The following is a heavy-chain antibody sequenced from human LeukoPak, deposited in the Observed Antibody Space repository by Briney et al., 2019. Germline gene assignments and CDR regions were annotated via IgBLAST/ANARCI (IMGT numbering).Heavy chain of an antibody. CDR2: INPNSGGT. CDR1: GYTFTGYY. D-gene: IGHD3-10*01. CDR3: ARDLGYYGSGSYYNEAFDY. V-gene: IGHV1-2*02. J-gene: IGHJ4*02. Sequence: ASVKVSCKAPGYTFTGYYMHWVRQAPGQGLEWMGWINPNSGGTNYAQKFQGRVTMTRDTSISTAYMELSRLRSDDTAVYYCARDLGYYGSGSYYNEAFDYWGQGTLVTVSS.